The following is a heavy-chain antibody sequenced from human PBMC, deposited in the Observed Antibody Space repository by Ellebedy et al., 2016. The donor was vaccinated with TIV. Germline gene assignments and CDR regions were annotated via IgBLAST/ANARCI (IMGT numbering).Heavy chain of an antibody. Sequence: GESLKISCAASGFTFRDYAMHWVRQAPGKGLEWVTLISHHGFDEYYADSVQGRFTISRDNSRSTLYLQMNNLRPEDTGIYYCARERRGYYAEYWGQGILVTVSS. J-gene: IGHJ4*02. CDR2: ISHHGFDE. CDR1: GFTFRDYA. D-gene: IGHD3-22*01. V-gene: IGHV3-30*04. CDR3: ARERRGYYAEY.